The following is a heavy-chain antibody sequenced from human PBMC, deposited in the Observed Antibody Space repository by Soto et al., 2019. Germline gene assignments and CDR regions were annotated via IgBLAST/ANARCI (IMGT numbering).Heavy chain of an antibody. CDR2: IYHIGST. CDR1: GGSINNYY. Sequence: TLSLTCTVSGGSINNYYWSWIRQPPGKGLEWIGYIYHIGSTNYNPSLRSRATISVDTSKNQFSLKLNSVTAADTAVYYCASLYYYGSGATVVGYWGLRTLVTVSA. D-gene: IGHD3-10*01. V-gene: IGHV4-59*01. J-gene: IGHJ4*02. CDR3: ASLYYYGSGATVVGY.